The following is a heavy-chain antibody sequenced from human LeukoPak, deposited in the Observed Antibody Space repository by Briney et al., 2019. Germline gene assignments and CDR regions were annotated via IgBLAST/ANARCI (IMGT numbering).Heavy chain of an antibody. CDR3: AGGYCSSTSCYGYYYYGMDV. Sequence: SETLSLTCTVSGGSISSYYWSWIRQPPGKGLEWIGYIYYSGSTNYNPSLKSRVTISVDTSKSQFSLKLSSVTAADTAVYYCAGGYCSSTSCYGYYYYGMDVWGQGTTVTVSS. CDR1: GGSISSYY. J-gene: IGHJ6*02. V-gene: IGHV4-59*08. D-gene: IGHD2-2*01. CDR2: IYYSGST.